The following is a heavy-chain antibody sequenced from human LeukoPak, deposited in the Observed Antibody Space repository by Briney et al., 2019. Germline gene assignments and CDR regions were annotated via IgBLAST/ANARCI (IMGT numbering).Heavy chain of an antibody. J-gene: IGHJ5*02. CDR3: ARGTGDILTGYYTT. CDR1: GYTFTGYY. CDR2: INPNSGGT. D-gene: IGHD3-9*01. Sequence: ASVKVSCKASGYTFTGYYMHWVRQAPGQGLEWMGWINPNSGGTNYAQKFQGRVTMTRDTSISTAYMELSRLRSGDTAVYYCARGTGDILTGYYTTWGQGTLVTVSS. V-gene: IGHV1-2*02.